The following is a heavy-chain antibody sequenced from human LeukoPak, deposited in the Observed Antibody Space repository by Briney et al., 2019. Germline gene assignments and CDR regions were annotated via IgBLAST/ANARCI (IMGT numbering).Heavy chain of an antibody. J-gene: IGHJ4*02. D-gene: IGHD1-26*01. Sequence: KAGGSLRLSCAASGFTFSDYYMSWIRQAPGKGLEWVSSIGSDSNYIYYPDSVKGRFTSSRDNAENSLYLQMNSLRAEDTAVYYCTSDRIGGGSYDYWGQGTLVTVSS. CDR3: TSDRIGGGSYDY. CDR2: IGSDSNYI. V-gene: IGHV3-11*06. CDR1: GFTFSDYY.